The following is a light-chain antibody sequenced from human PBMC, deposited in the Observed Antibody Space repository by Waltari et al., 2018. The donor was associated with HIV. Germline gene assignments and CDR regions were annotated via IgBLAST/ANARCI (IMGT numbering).Light chain of an antibody. CDR3: SSYTIISTVI. J-gene: IGLJ2*01. Sequence: QSALTQPASVSGSPGQSITISCTGSSPDVGGYHYVSWYQHHPGKAPKLLIYEVTNRPSGVSNRFSASKSGKTASLTISGLQADDEADYYCSSYTIISTVIFGGGTKLTVL. V-gene: IGLV2-14*01. CDR1: SPDVGGYHY. CDR2: EVT.